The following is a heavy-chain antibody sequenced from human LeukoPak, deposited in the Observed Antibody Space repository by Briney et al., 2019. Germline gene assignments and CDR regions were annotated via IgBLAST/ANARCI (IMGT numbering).Heavy chain of an antibody. CDR2: IYPGDYDT. CDR3: ASDFTGDSSGYYPRY. D-gene: IGHD3-22*01. J-gene: IGHJ4*02. V-gene: IGHV5-51*01. Sequence: ESLKISCKGSGYSFTSYWIGWVRQMPGKGLEWMGIIYPGDYDTRYSPSFQGQVAISADKSISAACLQWSSLKASDTAMYYCASDFTGDSSGYYPRYWGQGTLVTVPS. CDR1: GYSFTSYW.